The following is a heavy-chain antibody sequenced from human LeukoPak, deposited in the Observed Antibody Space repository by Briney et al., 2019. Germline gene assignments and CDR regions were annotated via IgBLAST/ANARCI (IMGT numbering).Heavy chain of an antibody. CDR1: GGSISSYY. CDR3: VRGRYSYGPKGDDAFDI. CDR2: IYTSGST. J-gene: IGHJ3*02. V-gene: IGHV4-4*07. D-gene: IGHD5-18*01. Sequence: SETLSLTCTVSGGSISSYYWSWIRQPAVKALEWIGRIYTSGSTNYNPSLKSRVTMSVDTSKNQFSLKLSSVTAADTAVYYCVRGRYSYGPKGDDAFDIWGQGTMVTVSS.